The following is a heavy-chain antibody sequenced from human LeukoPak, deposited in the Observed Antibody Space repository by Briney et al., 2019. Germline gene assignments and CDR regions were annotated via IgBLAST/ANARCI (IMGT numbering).Heavy chain of an antibody. CDR1: GFTVITND. J-gene: IGHJ4*02. D-gene: IGHD1-14*01. CDR3: ARGVEPLAANTLAY. V-gene: IGHV3-53*01. CDR2: LYSDGNT. Sequence: GGSLRLSCAASGFTVITNDMTWVRQAPGKGLEWVSVLYSDGNTKYSDSVQGGFTISRDNSKNTLYLEMNSLSPDDTAVDYCARGVEPLAANTLAYWGQGTLVTVSS.